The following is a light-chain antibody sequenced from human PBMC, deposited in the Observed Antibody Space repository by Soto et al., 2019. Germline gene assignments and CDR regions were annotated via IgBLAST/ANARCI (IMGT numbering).Light chain of an antibody. CDR1: QSVSSSH. V-gene: IGKV3-20*01. CDR2: DAS. J-gene: IGKJ1*01. CDR3: QQYGSSLTWT. Sequence: EVVLTQSPGTLSLSPGERATLSCRASQSVSSSHLAWYKQKPGQALRLLMYDASSRATGIPDRFSGSGSGTDFTLTISRLEPEDFAVYYCQQYGSSLTWTFGQGTKV.